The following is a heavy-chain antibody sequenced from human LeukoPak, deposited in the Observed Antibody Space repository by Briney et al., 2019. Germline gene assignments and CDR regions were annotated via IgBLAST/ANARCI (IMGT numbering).Heavy chain of an antibody. CDR3: ARATAMVTDGFDY. D-gene: IGHD5-18*01. V-gene: IGHV3-21*01. Sequence: GGSLRLSCAASGFTFSSYSMNWVRQAPGKGLEWVSSISSSSSYIYYADSVKGRFTISRDNAKNSLYLQMNSLRAEDAAVYYCARATAMVTDGFDYWGQGTLVTVSS. CDR2: ISSSSSYI. J-gene: IGHJ4*02. CDR1: GFTFSSYS.